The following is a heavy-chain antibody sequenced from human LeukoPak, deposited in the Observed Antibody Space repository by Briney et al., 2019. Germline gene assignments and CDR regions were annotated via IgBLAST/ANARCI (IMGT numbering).Heavy chain of an antibody. J-gene: IGHJ6*03. D-gene: IGHD5-12*01. CDR3: ARSLATSYHYMDV. CDR1: GFTFSNYA. CDR2: ISYDGSNK. Sequence: GGSLRLSCAASGFTFSNYAMHWVRQAPGKGLEWVAVISYDGSNKYYADSVKGRFTISRDNSKNTLYLQMNSLRAEDTAVYYCARSLATSYHYMDVWGKGTTVTVSS. V-gene: IGHV3-30*04.